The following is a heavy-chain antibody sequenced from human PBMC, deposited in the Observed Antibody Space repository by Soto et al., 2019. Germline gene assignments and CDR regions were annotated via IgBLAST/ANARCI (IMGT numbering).Heavy chain of an antibody. J-gene: IGHJ5*02. CDR2: LSPYTDHT. CDR3: ARVIPGPEAWFHP. CDR1: GNTFTNFG. D-gene: IGHD2-21*01. Sequence: QGQLVQSGVEVKKPGASVRVSCSASGNTFTNFGVTWVRQAPGQGLEWMGGLSPYTDHTSYAQKFKGRVTMTMDTSTNTAYLDLRSLTFDDTAVYYCARVIPGPEAWFHPWGQGTLVTVSS. V-gene: IGHV1-18*01.